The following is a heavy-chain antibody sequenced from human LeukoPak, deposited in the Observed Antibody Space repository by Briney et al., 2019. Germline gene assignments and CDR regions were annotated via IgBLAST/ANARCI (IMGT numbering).Heavy chain of an antibody. V-gene: IGHV1-2*02. J-gene: IGHJ6*03. CDR3: ARSITYYSDSGRNYYYMDV. D-gene: IGHD3-10*01. CDR1: GYSFTYYY. CDR2: INPDSGDT. Sequence: ASVKVSCKASGYSFTYYYIHWVRQAPGQGLEWMAWINPDSGDTNYAQKFQARVTLTRDTSSSTAFLDLSRLRSDDTAVYYCARSITYYSDSGRNYYYMDVWGKGTTVTVSS.